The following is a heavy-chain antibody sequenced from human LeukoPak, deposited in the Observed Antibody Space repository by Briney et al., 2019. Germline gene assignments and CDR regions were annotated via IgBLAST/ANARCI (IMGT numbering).Heavy chain of an antibody. J-gene: IGHJ4*02. V-gene: IGHV3-23*01. CDR2: ISGSGGST. CDR1: GFTFSSYA. Sequence: PGGSLRLSCAASGFTFSSYAMSWVRQAPGKGLEWVSAISGSGGSTYYADSVKGRFTISRDNSKNTLYPQTNSLRAEDTAVYYCAKDPYSSSWTHYFDYWGQGTLVTVSS. CDR3: AKDPYSSSWTHYFDY. D-gene: IGHD6-13*01.